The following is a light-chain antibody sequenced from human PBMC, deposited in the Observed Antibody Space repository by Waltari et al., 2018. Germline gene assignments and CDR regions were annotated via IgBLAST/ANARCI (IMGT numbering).Light chain of an antibody. CDR3: QQRSNWPPIT. V-gene: IGKV3-11*01. J-gene: IGKJ5*01. CDR1: QSVSTY. CDR2: DAS. Sequence: EIVLTQSPATLSLSPGERATLSCRASQSVSTYLVWYQQKLGQAPRLLIYDASNRATGIPARFSGSGSGTDFTLTISSLEPEDFAVYYCQQRSNWPPITFGPGTRLEIK.